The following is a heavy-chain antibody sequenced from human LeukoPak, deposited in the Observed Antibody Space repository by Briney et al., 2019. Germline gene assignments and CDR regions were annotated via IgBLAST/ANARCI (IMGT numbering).Heavy chain of an antibody. CDR1: GFTFSSPW. Sequence: QTGGSLRLSCVASGFTFSSPWMTWVRQAPGMGLERVANIKADGTGKYYVDSVRGRFSISRDNAKNSLYLELNSLRAEDTGVYFCARDRGWQQFDYWGQGTLVTVSP. CDR3: ARDRGWQQFDY. J-gene: IGHJ4*01. V-gene: IGHV3-7*01. D-gene: IGHD5-24*01. CDR2: IKADGTGK.